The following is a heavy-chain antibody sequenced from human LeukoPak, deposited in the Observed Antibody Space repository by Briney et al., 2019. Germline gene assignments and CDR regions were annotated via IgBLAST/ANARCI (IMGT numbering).Heavy chain of an antibody. CDR3: AKQREGISWSPDY. Sequence: GGSLRLSCAASGFTFSIYWMSWVRQAPGKGLEWVANIKQDGSEKYYVDSVKGRFAISRDNAKNSLYLQMNSLRAEDTAVYYCAKQREGISWSPDYWGQGTLVTVSS. CDR2: IKQDGSEK. V-gene: IGHV3-7*01. J-gene: IGHJ4*02. D-gene: IGHD6-13*01. CDR1: GFTFSIYW.